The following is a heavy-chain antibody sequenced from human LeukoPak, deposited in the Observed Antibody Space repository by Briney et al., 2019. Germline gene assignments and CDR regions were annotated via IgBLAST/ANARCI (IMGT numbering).Heavy chain of an antibody. J-gene: IGHJ5*02. CDR3: ARVGRYVWGSYRYPRFDP. Sequence: SVKVSCKASGDTFSNYAISWVRQAPGQGLEWMGRIIPILGIVDYAQKFRGRVTITADKSTSTGYMELSSLKSDDTAVYYCARVGRYVWGSYRYPRFDPWGQGTLVTVSS. V-gene: IGHV1-69*04. CDR1: GDTFSNYA. D-gene: IGHD3-16*02. CDR2: IIPILGIV.